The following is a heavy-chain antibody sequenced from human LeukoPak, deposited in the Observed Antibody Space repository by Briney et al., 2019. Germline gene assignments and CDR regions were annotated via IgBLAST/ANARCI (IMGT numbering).Heavy chain of an antibody. V-gene: IGHV4-30-2*05. CDR1: GGSISSGGYS. Sequence: SQTLSLTCAVSGGSISSGGYSWSWIRQPPGKGLEWIGYIYHSGSTYYNPSLKSRVTISVDTSKNQFSLKLSSVTAADTAVYYCARDRGRYCSGGSCWGSIDYWGQGTLVTVSS. J-gene: IGHJ4*02. D-gene: IGHD2-15*01. CDR3: ARDRGRYCSGGSCWGSIDY. CDR2: IYHSGST.